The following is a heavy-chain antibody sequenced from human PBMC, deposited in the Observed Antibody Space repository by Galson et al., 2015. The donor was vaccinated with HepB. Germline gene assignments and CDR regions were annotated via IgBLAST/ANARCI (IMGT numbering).Heavy chain of an antibody. V-gene: IGHV3-7*03. Sequence: SLRLSCAASGYTFSRYWMSWVRQAPGKGLEWVANIKQDGSEKYYVDSVKGRFTISRDNAKNSLYLQMNSLRAEDTAVYYCARRGNIVVVPAAISAYYGMDVWGQGTTVTVSS. CDR1: GYTFSRYW. J-gene: IGHJ6*02. D-gene: IGHD2-2*01. CDR2: IKQDGSEK. CDR3: ARRGNIVVVPAAISAYYGMDV.